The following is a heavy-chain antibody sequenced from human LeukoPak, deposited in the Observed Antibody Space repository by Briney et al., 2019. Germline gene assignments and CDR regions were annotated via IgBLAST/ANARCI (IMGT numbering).Heavy chain of an antibody. CDR3: ARHGRANGLHI. CDR2: IYYSGST. V-gene: IGHV4-59*08. Sequence: SETLSLTCTVSGGSISSYYWSWIRQRPGKGLEWIGYIYYSGSTNYNPSLKSRVTISVDTSKNQFSLKLNSMTAADTAVYYCARHGRANGLHIWGQGTMVTVSS. J-gene: IGHJ3*02. CDR1: GGSISSYY. D-gene: IGHD2-8*01.